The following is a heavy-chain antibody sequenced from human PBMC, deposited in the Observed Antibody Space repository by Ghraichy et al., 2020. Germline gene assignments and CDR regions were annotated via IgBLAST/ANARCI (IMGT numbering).Heavy chain of an antibody. CDR1: GYTFTDYY. V-gene: IGHV1-2*06. CDR2: ITPNNGDT. D-gene: IGHD4-17*01. Sequence: ASVKVSCKASGYTFTDYYIHWVRQAPGQGLEWMGRITPNNGDTNYAQKFRGRITMTSDTSISTAYMELTSLRSDDTAVYYCATDRRSVGDYFFDSWGQGTLVTVSS. CDR3: ATDRRSVGDYFFDS. J-gene: IGHJ4*02.